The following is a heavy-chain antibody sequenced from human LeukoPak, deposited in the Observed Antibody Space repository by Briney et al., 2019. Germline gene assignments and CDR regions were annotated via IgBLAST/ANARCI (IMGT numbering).Heavy chain of an antibody. Sequence: SQTLSLTCTVSGGSVSSGGYYWSWIRQPPGKGLEWIGYIYHSGSTYYNPSLKSRVTISVDRSKNQFSLKLSSVTAADTAVYYCARGRSSGYSSGWYSNWFDPWGQGTLVTVSS. D-gene: IGHD6-19*01. CDR1: GGSVSSGGYY. CDR3: ARGRSSGYSSGWYSNWFDP. CDR2: IYHSGST. J-gene: IGHJ5*02. V-gene: IGHV4-30-2*01.